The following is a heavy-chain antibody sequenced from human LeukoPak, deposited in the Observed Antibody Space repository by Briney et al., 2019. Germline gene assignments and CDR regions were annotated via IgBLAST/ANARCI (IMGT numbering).Heavy chain of an antibody. D-gene: IGHD2-15*01. V-gene: IGHV3-9*01. J-gene: IGHJ4*02. CDR2: ISWNSGSI. Sequence: GRSLRLSCAASGFTFDDYAMHWVRQAPGKGLEWVSGISWNSGSIGYADSVKGRFTISRDNAKNSLYLQMNSLRAEDTAVYYCARSGGYCSGGSCYRIVYWGQGTLVTVSS. CDR3: ARSGGYCSGGSCYRIVY. CDR1: GFTFDDYA.